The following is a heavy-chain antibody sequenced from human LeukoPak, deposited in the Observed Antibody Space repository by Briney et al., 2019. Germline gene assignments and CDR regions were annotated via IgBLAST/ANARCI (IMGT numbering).Heavy chain of an antibody. D-gene: IGHD5-18*01. Sequence: SVKVSCKASGGTFSSYAISWVRQAPGQGLEWMGGIIPIFDTANYAQKFQGRVTITTDESTSTAYMELSSLRSEDTAVYYCARHKPLFGYSYGYGYYYYYMDVWGKGTTVTVSS. CDR1: GGTFSSYA. CDR2: IIPIFDTA. V-gene: IGHV1-69*05. CDR3: ARHKPLFGYSYGYGYYYYYMDV. J-gene: IGHJ6*03.